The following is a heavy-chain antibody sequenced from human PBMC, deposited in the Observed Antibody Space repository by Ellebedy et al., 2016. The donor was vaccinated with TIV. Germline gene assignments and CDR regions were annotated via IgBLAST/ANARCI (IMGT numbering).Heavy chain of an antibody. CDR2: ISGSGGST. CDR3: AKDDEAG. CDR1: GFTFSSHA. D-gene: IGHD6-19*01. Sequence: GESLKISXAASGFTFSSHAMSWVRQAPGKGLEWVSAISGSGGSTYYADSVKGRFTISRDNSKNTLYLQMNSLRAEDTAVYYCAKDDEAGWGQGTLVTVSS. V-gene: IGHV3-23*01. J-gene: IGHJ4*02.